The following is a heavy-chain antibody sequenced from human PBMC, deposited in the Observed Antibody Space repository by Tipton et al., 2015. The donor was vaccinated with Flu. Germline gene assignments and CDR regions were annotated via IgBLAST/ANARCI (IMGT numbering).Heavy chain of an antibody. D-gene: IGHD6-13*01. CDR2: ISGSGGST. J-gene: IGHJ4*02. CDR1: GFTFSSYA. V-gene: IGHV3-23*01. Sequence: SLRLSCAASGFTFSSYAMSWVRQAPGKGLEWVSAISGSGGSTYYADSVKGRFTISRDNSKNTLYLQMNSLRAEDTAVYYCAKAEAAAGKRPIDYWGQGTLVTVSS. CDR3: AKAEAAAGKRPIDY.